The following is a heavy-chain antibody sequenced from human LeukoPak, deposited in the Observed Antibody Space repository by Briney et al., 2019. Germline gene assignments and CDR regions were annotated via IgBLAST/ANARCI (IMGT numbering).Heavy chain of an antibody. CDR2: INVDGTAE. Sequence: GGSLRLSCAASGFSFSTIYMSWVRRTPGQGLEWVANINVDGTAEYYVDSVKGRFTISRDNAKNSLYLQMNSLRAEDTAVYYCARDRTGFDYWGQGTLVTVSS. J-gene: IGHJ4*02. V-gene: IGHV3-7*03. CDR3: ARDRTGFDY. D-gene: IGHD3/OR15-3a*01. CDR1: GFSFSTIY.